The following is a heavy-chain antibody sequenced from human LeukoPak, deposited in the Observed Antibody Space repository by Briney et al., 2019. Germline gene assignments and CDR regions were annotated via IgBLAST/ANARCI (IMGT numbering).Heavy chain of an antibody. J-gene: IGHJ1*01. CDR1: GFTFSSYA. D-gene: IGHD3-22*01. V-gene: IGHV3-23*01. CDR3: AKDLDDSSGFYSYHH. CDR2: ISGSGDGT. Sequence: PWGSLRLSCAASGFTFSSYAMSWARQAPGKGLEWVSTISGSGDGTYYADSVKGRFTISRDNSKNTVYLQMNSLRADDTAVYYCAKDLDDSSGFYSYHHWGQGTLVTVSS.